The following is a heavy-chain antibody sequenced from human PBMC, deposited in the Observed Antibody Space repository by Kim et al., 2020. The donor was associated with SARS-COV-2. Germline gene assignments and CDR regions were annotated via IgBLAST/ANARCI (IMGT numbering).Heavy chain of an antibody. CDR3: ARPRDRYRSKGWFDP. J-gene: IGHJ5*02. CDR2: IYYSGST. D-gene: IGHD6-13*01. CDR1: GGSISSSSYY. V-gene: IGHV4-39*01. Sequence: SETLSLTCTVSGGSISSSSYYWGWIRQPPGKGLEWIGSIYYSGSTYYNPSLKSRVTISVDTSKNQFSLKLSSGTAADTAVYYCARPRDRYRSKGWFDPWGQGTLVTVSS.